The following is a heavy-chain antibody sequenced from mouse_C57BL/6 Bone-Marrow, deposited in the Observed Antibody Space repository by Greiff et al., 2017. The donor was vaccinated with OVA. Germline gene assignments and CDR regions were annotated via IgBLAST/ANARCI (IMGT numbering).Heavy chain of an antibody. CDR1: GYTFTDYA. Sequence: VQLQQSGPELVRPGVSVKISCKGSGYTFTDYAMHWVKQSHAKSLEWIGVISTYYGDASYNQKFKDKATLTVAQYSRTAYMELARLTSEYAAFYYCARVAMVTTLYYFDYWGQGTTLTVSA. V-gene: IGHV1-67*01. J-gene: IGHJ2*01. CDR2: ISTYYGDA. D-gene: IGHD2-2*01. CDR3: ARVAMVTTLYYFDY.